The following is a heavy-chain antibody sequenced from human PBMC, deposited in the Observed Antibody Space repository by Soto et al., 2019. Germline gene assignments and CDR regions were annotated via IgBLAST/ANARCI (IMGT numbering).Heavy chain of an antibody. D-gene: IGHD6-13*01. CDR2: ISGYNRNT. V-gene: IGHV1-18*01. J-gene: IGHJ4*02. Sequence: QVQLVQSGVEVKKPGASVKVSCKASGYTFTTYGISWVRQAPGQGLEWMGWISGYNRNTNYAQKFQGRVTMTTDTSTSTTYMELTSLRSDDTAVYYCARDHIAVPGTADYWGQGTLVTVSS. CDR1: GYTFTTYG. CDR3: ARDHIAVPGTADY.